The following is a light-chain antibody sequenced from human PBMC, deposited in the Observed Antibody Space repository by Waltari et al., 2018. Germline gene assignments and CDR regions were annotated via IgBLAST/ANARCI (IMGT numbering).Light chain of an antibody. V-gene: IGKV1-5*03. CDR2: KAS. J-gene: IGKJ2*01. Sequence: DIQMTQSPSTLSASAGDRVTITCRASQSISTWLAWYQQKPGKAPRLLIYKASDLENGVPSRFSGSGSGTEFTLSISSLQPDDFATYVCRQYDSYPYTFGQGTKLEI. CDR3: RQYDSYPYT. CDR1: QSISTW.